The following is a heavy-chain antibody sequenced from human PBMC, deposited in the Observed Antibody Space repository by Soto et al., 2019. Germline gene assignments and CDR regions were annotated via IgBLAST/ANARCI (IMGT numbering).Heavy chain of an antibody. V-gene: IGHV1-69*01. J-gene: IGHJ4*02. CDR3: ARGVRVATIGAWVY. Sequence: QVQLVQAGAEVKKPGSSVKVSCKASGGTFSSYAISWVRQAHGQGLEWMGGIIPICGTANYAQKFQGRVTITADESTSTAYMELSSLRSEDTAVYDCARGVRVATIGAWVYWGQGTLVTVSS. D-gene: IGHD5-12*01. CDR1: GGTFSSYA. CDR2: IIPICGTA.